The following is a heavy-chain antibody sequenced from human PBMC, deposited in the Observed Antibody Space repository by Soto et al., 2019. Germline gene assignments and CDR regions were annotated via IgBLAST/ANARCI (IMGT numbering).Heavy chain of an antibody. CDR1: AFTCNNYA. Sequence: GGSLRLSCAASAFTCNNYAMSWVRQAPGKGLEWVSGIGGSGRTTYCADSVKGRFTISRDNSNNTLFLQMNSLRAEDTAVYYCAKSRYSDSSGDFYDYWGQGTRVTVSS. D-gene: IGHD3-22*01. V-gene: IGHV3-23*01. CDR2: IGGSGRTT. CDR3: AKSRYSDSSGDFYDY. J-gene: IGHJ4*02.